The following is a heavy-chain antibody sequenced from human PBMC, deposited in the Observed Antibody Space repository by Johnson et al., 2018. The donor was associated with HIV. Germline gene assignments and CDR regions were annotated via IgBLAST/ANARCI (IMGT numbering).Heavy chain of an antibody. Sequence: VQLVESGGGVVRPGGSLRLSCAASGFTFDDYGMSWVRQAPGKGLEWVSGINWNGGSIGYADSVTGRFTISRDNAKNSLYLQMNSLRAEDTALYYCAKDISMGIRSLYDAFDIWGQGTMVTVSS. J-gene: IGHJ3*02. CDR3: AKDISMGIRSLYDAFDI. CDR1: GFTFDDYG. D-gene: IGHD3-16*01. V-gene: IGHV3-20*04. CDR2: INWNGGSI.